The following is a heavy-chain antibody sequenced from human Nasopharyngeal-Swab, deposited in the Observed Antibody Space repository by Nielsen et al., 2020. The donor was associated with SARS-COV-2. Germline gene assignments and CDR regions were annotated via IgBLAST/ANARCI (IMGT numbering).Heavy chain of an antibody. CDR1: GFTFSSYA. CDR2: ISGSGGST. CDR3: AKDFVGQQTYYYYGMDV. J-gene: IGHJ6*02. Sequence: GGSLRPSCAASGFTFSSYAMSWVRQAPGKGLEWVSAISGSGGSTYYADSVKGRFTISRDNSKNTLYLQMNSLRAEDTAVYYCAKDFVGQQTYYYYGMDVWGQGTTVTVSS. D-gene: IGHD6-13*01. V-gene: IGHV3-23*01.